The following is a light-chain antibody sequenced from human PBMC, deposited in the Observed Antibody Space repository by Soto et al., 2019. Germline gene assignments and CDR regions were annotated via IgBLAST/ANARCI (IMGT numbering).Light chain of an antibody. CDR1: QGISSS. Sequence: DIQLTQSPFFLSASVGDRVTITCRASQGISSSLAWYQQKPGKAPKLLIYEASTLQSGVPSRFSGSGSGTAFTLTISRLQPEDFATYFCQQLNTYPLTCGGGTKVEIK. V-gene: IGKV1-9*01. CDR2: EAS. J-gene: IGKJ4*01. CDR3: QQLNTYPLT.